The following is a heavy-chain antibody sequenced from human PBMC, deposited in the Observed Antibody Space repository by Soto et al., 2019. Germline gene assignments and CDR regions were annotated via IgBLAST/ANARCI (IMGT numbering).Heavy chain of an antibody. D-gene: IGHD6-19*01. CDR2: IYYSGST. CDR1: GDSISSSSYY. Sequence: SETLSLTCTVSGDSISSSSYYWGWIRQPPGKGLEWIGSIYYSGSTHYNPSLKSRVTISVDTSKNQFSLKLSSVTAADTAVYYFASEPWVAGTTDSHYLGQGTLVTVS. J-gene: IGHJ4*02. V-gene: IGHV4-39*01. CDR3: ASEPWVAGTTDSHY.